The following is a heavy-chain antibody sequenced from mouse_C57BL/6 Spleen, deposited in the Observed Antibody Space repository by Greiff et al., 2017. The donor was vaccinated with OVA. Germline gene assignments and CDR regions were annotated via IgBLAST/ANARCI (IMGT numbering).Heavy chain of an antibody. Sequence: EVQLQQSGPELVKPGASVKISCKASGYTFTDYYMNWVKQSHGKSLEWIGDINPNNGGTSYNQKFKGKATLTVDKSSSTAYMELRSLTSEDSAVYYCARSYYGSSHYWYFDVWGTGTTVTVSS. CDR3: ARSYYGSSHYWYFDV. CDR1: GYTFTDYY. J-gene: IGHJ1*03. D-gene: IGHD1-1*01. V-gene: IGHV1-26*01. CDR2: INPNNGGT.